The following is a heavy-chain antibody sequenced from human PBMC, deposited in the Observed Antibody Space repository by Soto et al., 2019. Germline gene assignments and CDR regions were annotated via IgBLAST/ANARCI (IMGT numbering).Heavy chain of an antibody. CDR2: IVVGSGNT. CDR3: AAGSNYDFWSGYPDNWFDP. D-gene: IGHD3-3*01. CDR1: GFTFTSSA. V-gene: IGHV1-58*02. J-gene: IGHJ5*02. Sequence: ASVKVSCKASGFTFTSSAMQWVRQARGQRLEWIGWIVVGSGNTNYAQKFQERVTITRDMSTSTAFMELSSLRSEDTAVYYCAAGSNYDFWSGYPDNWFDPWGQGTLVTVSS.